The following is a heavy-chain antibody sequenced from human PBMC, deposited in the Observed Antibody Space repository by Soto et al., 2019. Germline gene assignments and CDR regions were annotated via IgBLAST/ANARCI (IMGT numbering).Heavy chain of an antibody. Sequence: PSETLSLTCAVYGGSFSGHFWSWIRQPPGKGLEWIGEINHSGSTNYNPSLKSRVTISVDTSKNQFSLNLRSVTAADTAVYYCAGGRGRQQLVMTYYYGMDVWGQGTTVTVSS. V-gene: IGHV4-34*01. CDR2: INHSGST. J-gene: IGHJ6*02. CDR1: GGSFSGHF. D-gene: IGHD6-13*01. CDR3: AGGRGRQQLVMTYYYGMDV.